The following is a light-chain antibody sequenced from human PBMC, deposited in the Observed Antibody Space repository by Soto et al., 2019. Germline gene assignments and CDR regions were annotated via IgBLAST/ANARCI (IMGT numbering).Light chain of an antibody. CDR2: AAS. J-gene: IGKJ2*01. CDR1: QGIRSD. V-gene: IGKV1-6*01. Sequence: AIQMTQSPSSLSASVGDRVTITCRASQGIRSDLGWYQQRPGKAPKLLIYAASSLQSGVPSRFSGGGSGTYFTLTISSLQPEDFQCYYCVHYYNSPYTFGQGTKLEIK. CDR3: VHYYNSPYT.